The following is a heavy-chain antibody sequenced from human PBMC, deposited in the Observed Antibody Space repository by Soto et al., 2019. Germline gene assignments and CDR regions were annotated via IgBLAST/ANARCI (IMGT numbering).Heavy chain of an antibody. CDR2: TNSDGSII. J-gene: IGHJ4*02. Sequence: GGSLRLSCAVAGYTFGNHWMHWVRQAPGKGLEWVSRTNSDGSIINYADSVKGRFTVSRDKAKNTLYLQMNSLRVEDTAVYYCATAEVDYWGPGTLVTVPA. V-gene: IGHV3-74*01. CDR3: ATAEVDY. CDR1: GYTFGNHW.